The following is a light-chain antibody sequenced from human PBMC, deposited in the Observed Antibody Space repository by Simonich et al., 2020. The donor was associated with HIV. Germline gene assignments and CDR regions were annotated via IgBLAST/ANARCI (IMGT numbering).Light chain of an antibody. CDR1: QRVLYSYSNKND. V-gene: IGKV4-1*01. J-gene: IGKJ2*01. Sequence: DIVMTQSPDSMAVSLGERATINCRSSQRVLYSYSNKNDLAWYQQKPGQPPKLLIYWASTGESGVPDRFSGSGSGTVFTLTISSLQAEDVAVYYCQQYYSIPYTFGQGTKLEIK. CDR2: WAS. CDR3: QQYYSIPYT.